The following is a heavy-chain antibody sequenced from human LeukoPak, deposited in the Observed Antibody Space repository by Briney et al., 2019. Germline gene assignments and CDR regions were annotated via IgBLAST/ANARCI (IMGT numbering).Heavy chain of an antibody. D-gene: IGHD5-18*01. V-gene: IGHV3-23*01. CDR1: GFTFSSYA. CDR2: ISGSGGST. Sequence: PGGSLRLSCAASGFTFSSYAMSWVRQAPGKGLEWVSAISGSGGSTYYADSVKGRFTISRDNSKNTLYLQMNSLRAEDTAVYYCAKDRRGYSYGYPPFDYWGQGTLVTVSS. CDR3: AKDRRGYSYGYPPFDY. J-gene: IGHJ4*02.